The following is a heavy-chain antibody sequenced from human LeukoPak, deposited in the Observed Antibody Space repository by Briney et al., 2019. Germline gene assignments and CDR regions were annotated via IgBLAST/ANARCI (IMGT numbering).Heavy chain of an antibody. CDR2: IYGRGNT. J-gene: IGHJ6*03. V-gene: IGHV4-59*12. Sequence: PSETLSLTCNISGGSISSYYWTWIRQPPGKALEWIGYIYGRGNTNYNPSLKSRVTMSVDTSKNQFSLKLSSVTAADTAVYYCASSAAPDGRYYYYMDVWGKGTTVTVSS. CDR3: ASSAAPDGRYYYYMDV. CDR1: GGSISSYY. D-gene: IGHD2-2*01.